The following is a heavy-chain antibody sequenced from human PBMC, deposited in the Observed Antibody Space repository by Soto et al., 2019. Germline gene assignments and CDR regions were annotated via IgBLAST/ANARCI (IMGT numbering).Heavy chain of an antibody. J-gene: IGHJ4*02. D-gene: IGHD6-6*01. Sequence: QVQLVQSGAEVKKPGASVKVSCKASGYTFTSYGISWVRQAPGQVLEWMGWISAYNGKTNYAQKLQDRVPLTTDTSTSTAYMELRRLRSDDTAVYYCARSPRPAYDYWGQGTLVTVSS. CDR3: ARSPRPAYDY. CDR1: GYTFTSYG. CDR2: ISAYNGKT. V-gene: IGHV1-18*01.